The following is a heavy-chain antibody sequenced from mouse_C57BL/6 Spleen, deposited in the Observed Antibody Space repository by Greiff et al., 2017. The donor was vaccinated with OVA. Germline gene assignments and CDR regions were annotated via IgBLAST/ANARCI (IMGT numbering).Heavy chain of an antibody. CDR2: ILPGSGST. CDR1: GYTFTGYW. D-gene: IGHD1-1*01. V-gene: IGHV1-9*01. CDR3: ARSLYYYGSSSFAY. J-gene: IGHJ3*01. Sequence: QVQLQQSGAELMKPGASVKLSCKATGYTFTGYWIEWVKQRPGHGLEWIGEILPGSGSTNYNEQFKGKATFTADTSSNTAYMQLSSLTTEDSAIYYCARSLYYYGSSSFAYWGQGTLVTVSA.